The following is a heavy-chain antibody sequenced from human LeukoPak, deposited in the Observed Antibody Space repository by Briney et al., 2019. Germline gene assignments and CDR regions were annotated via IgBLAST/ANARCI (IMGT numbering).Heavy chain of an antibody. CDR2: IYSGGTT. J-gene: IGHJ4*02. CDR3: ASKLTSGY. D-gene: IGHD4-17*01. Sequence: GGSLRLSCVVSGFTVTSNYMSWVRQAAGKGLEWVSVIYSGGTTNYADSVKGRFTVYRDNSKNNLYLQMNSLRAEDTAVYYCASKLTSGYWGQGTLVTVSS. V-gene: IGHV3-66*01. CDR1: GFTVTSNY.